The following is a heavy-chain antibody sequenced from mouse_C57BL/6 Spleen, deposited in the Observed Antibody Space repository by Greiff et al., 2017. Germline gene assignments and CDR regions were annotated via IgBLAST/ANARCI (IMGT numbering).Heavy chain of an antibody. CDR2: SNPNNGGT. CDR1: GYTFTDYN. D-gene: IGHD1-1*01. CDR3: ARRIYGSSYWYFDV. Sequence: VQLQQSGPELVKPGASVKIPCKASGYTFTDYNMDWVKQSHGKSLEWIGDSNPNNGGTIYNQKFKGKATLTVDKSSSTAYMELRSLTSEDTAVYYCARRIYGSSYWYFDVWGTGTTVTVSS. J-gene: IGHJ1*03. V-gene: IGHV1-18*01.